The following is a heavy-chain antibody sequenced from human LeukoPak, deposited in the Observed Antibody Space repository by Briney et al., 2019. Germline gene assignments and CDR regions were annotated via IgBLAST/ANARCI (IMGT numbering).Heavy chain of an antibody. V-gene: IGHV4-61*02. CDR1: GGSISSGSYY. CDR3: ARGPGLPGSGNYYYYYYMDV. D-gene: IGHD3-10*01. J-gene: IGHJ6*03. Sequence: PSETLSLTCTVSGGSISSGSYYWRWIRQPAGKGLEWIGRIYTSGSTNYNPSLKSRVTISVDTSKNQFSLKLSSVTAADTAVYYCARGPGLPGSGNYYYYYYMDVWGKGTTVTVSS. CDR2: IYTSGST.